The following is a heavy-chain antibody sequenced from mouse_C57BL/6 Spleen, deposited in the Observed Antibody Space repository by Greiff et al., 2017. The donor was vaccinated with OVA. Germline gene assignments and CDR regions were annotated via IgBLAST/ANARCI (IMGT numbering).Heavy chain of an antibody. J-gene: IGHJ1*03. CDR1: GFTFTSYT. D-gene: IGHD1-1*01. CDR3: ARSPASTTVDWYVDV. Sequence: QVQLQQSGAELARPGASVKLSCKASGFTFTSYTMHWVQQRPGPGLEWIGYIHPSSGYTKYNQKFKDKATLTADKSSNTAYMQLSSLTSEDSAVYYGARSPASTTVDWYVDVWGTGTTVTVSS. V-gene: IGHV1-4*01. CDR2: IHPSSGYT.